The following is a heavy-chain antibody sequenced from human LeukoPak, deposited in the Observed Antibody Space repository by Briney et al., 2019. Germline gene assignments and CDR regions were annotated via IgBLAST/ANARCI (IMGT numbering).Heavy chain of an antibody. J-gene: IGHJ4*02. CDR3: ARGWGSLTY. CDR1: GGSINLYY. CDR2: FYDTRSP. V-gene: IGHV4-59*01. Sequence: SETLSLTCTVSGGSINLYYWSWIRQPPGKGLEWIGYFYDTRSPKYNPSLERRVTISVDMSRKQFSLNISSVTTADTAVYYCARGWGSLTYWGQGTLATVSS. D-gene: IGHD3-16*01.